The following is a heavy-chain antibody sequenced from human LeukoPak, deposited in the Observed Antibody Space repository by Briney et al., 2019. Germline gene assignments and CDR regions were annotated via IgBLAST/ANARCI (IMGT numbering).Heavy chain of an antibody. CDR3: ARVMTNRPYYFDY. CDR2: IYHSGST. J-gene: IGHJ4*02. V-gene: IGHV4-30-2*01. Sequence: PSETLSLTCAVSGGSISSGGYSWSWIRQPPGKGLVWIGYIYHSGSTYYNPSLKSRVTISVDRSKNQFSLKLSSVTAADTAVYYCARVMTNRPYYFDYWGQGTLVTVSS. D-gene: IGHD1-14*01. CDR1: GGSISSGGYS.